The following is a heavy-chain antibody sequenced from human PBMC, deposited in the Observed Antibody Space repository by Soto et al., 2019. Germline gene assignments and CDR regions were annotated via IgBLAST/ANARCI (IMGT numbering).Heavy chain of an antibody. V-gene: IGHV4-59*01. CDR3: ARDAPFHYMDV. CDR2: IYNSGST. CDR1: GGSISSYY. Sequence: SETLSLTCTVSGGSISSYYWSWIRQPPGKGLEWIGNIYNSGSTNYNPSLKSRVTISVDTSKNQFSLKLSSVTAADTAVYYCARDAPFHYMDVWGKGTTVTVSS. J-gene: IGHJ6*03.